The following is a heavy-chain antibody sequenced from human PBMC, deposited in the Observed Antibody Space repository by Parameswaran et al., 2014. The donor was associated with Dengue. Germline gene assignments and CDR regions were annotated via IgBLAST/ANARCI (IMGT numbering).Heavy chain of an antibody. V-gene: IGHV3-48*03. Sequence: KWIRQPQEGLEWVSYISSSGSTIYYADSVKGRFTISRDNAKNSLYLQLNSLRAEDTAVYYCARVPRKDWFDPWGQGTLVTVSS. J-gene: IGHJ5*02. D-gene: IGHD1-14*01. CDR3: ARVPRKDWFDP. CDR2: ISSSGSTI.